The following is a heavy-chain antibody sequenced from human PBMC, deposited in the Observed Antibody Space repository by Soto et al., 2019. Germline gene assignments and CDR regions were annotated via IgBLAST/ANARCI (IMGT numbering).Heavy chain of an antibody. CDR2: ISPSGDNI. D-gene: IGHD3-22*01. CDR3: VTERQWFFDY. CDR1: GFMFSDSY. Sequence: PGGSLRLSCVASGFMFSDSYMSWIRQAPGKGLEWISYISPSGDNIHYADSVKGRFSISRDNAKKLLHLQMDSLRVEDTAVYYCVTERQWFFDYWGQGALVTVSS. J-gene: IGHJ4*02. V-gene: IGHV3-11*01.